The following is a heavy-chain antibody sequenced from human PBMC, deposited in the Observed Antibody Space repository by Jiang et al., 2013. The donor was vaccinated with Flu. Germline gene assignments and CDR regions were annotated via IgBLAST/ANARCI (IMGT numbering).Heavy chain of an antibody. CDR1: GGSISSYY. CDR2: IYYSGST. J-gene: IGHJ4*03. D-gene: IGHD4-17*01. V-gene: IGHV4-59*01. Sequence: GPGLVKPSETLSLTCSVSGGSISSYYWSWIRQPPGKGLEWIGYIYYSGSTNYSPSLKSRVTISLDTSKNKFSLRLNSVTAADTAVYYCARAMTTVTTDWGPGTLVTVSS. CDR3: ARAMTTVTTD.